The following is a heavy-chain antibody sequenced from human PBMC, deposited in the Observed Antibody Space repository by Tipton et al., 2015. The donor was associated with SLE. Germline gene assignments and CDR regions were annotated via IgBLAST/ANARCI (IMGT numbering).Heavy chain of an antibody. CDR1: GFRFSDYV. J-gene: IGHJ5*01. V-gene: IGHV3-74*01. D-gene: IGHD2-21*02. CDR3: AREAMTYDS. Sequence: SLRLSCAASGFRFSDYVMHWVRQVPGKGLLWVSHINSGGTTTTYADSVKGRFTISRDNTKNTLYLHMNSLRAEDTAVYYCAREAMTYDSWGQGTLVTVSS. CDR2: INSGGTTT.